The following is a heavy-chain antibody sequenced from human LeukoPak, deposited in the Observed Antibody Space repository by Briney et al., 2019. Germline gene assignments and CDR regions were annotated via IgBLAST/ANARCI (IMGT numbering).Heavy chain of an antibody. V-gene: IGHV4-34*01. CDR3: AREDTAMGLAPFDY. Sequence: GEINHSGSTNYNPSLKSRVTISVDTSKNQFSLKLSSVTAADTAVYYCAREDTAMGLAPFDYWGQGTLVTVSS. CDR2: INHSGST. D-gene: IGHD5-18*01. J-gene: IGHJ4*02.